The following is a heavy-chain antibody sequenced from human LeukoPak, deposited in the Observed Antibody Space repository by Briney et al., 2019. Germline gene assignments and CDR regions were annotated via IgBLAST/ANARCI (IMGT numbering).Heavy chain of an antibody. D-gene: IGHD3-10*01. J-gene: IGHJ5*02. V-gene: IGHV4-39*01. CDR2: LYYSGNT. CDR1: GCSISSSSFY. CDR3: ARYYYGSGSYIWFDP. Sequence: SETLSLTCTVSGCSISSSSFYWGWLRQPPGKGLEWIGSLYYSGNTYYNPSLKSRVTISVDTSKSQFSLKLSSVTATDTAVYYCARYYYGSGSYIWFDPWGQGTLVTVSS.